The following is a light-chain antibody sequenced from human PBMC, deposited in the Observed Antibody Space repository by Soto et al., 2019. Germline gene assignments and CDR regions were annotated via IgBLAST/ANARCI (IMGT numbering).Light chain of an antibody. CDR3: QQYNNWPPIT. J-gene: IGKJ5*01. CDR2: GAS. CDR1: QSVSSN. V-gene: IGKV3-15*01. Sequence: EIAMTQSPATLSVSPGERATISCRASQSVSSNLAWYQQKPGQAPRLLIYGASTRVTGIPARFSGSGSGTEFTLTISSLQSEDFAVYYCQQYNNWPPITFGQGTRLEIK.